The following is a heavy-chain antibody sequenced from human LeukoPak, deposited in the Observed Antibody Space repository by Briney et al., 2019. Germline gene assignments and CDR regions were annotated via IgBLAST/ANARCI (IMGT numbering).Heavy chain of an antibody. CDR3: ARDKYCGGDCYPELGY. D-gene: IGHD2-21*02. J-gene: IGHJ4*02. Sequence: GRSLRLSCAASGFTFSSYSMNWVRQAPGKGLEWVSSISSSSSYIYYADSVKGRFTISRDNAKNSLYLQMNSLRAEDTAVYYCARDKYCGGDCYPELGYWGQGTLVTVSS. CDR1: GFTFSSYS. CDR2: ISSSSSYI. V-gene: IGHV3-21*01.